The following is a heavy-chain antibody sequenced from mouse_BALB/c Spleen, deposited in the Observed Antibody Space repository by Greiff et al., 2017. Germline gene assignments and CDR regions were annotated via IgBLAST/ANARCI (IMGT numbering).Heavy chain of an antibody. CDR1: GFTFSSYA. Sequence: EVQGVESGGGLVKPGGSLKLSCAASGFTFSSYAMSWVRQTPEKRLEWVASISSGGSTYYPDSVKGRFTISRDNARNILYLQMSSLRSEDTAMYYCARRGYGNSYFDYWGQGTTLTVSS. CDR2: ISSGGST. D-gene: IGHD2-1*01. V-gene: IGHV5-6-5*01. J-gene: IGHJ2*01. CDR3: ARRGYGNSYFDY.